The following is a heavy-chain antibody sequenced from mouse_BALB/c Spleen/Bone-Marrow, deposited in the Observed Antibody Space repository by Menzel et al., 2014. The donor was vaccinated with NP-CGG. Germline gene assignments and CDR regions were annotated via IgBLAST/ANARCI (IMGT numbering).Heavy chain of an antibody. J-gene: IGHJ1*01. CDR2: IRNKANGYTT. Sequence: EVQLVESGGGLVQPGGSLRLSCATSGFTFTAYYMSWVRQPPGKALEWLGFIRNKANGYTTEYSASVKGRFTISRDNSQSILYLQMNTLRAEDSATYYCARDMNVYGYYWYFDVWGAGTTVTVSS. D-gene: IGHD1-2*01. CDR3: ARDMNVYGYYWYFDV. CDR1: GFTFTAYY. V-gene: IGHV7-3*02.